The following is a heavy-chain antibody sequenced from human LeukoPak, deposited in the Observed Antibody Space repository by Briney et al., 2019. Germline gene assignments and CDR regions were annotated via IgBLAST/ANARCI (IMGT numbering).Heavy chain of an antibody. CDR3: TRVLLWFGNLKAADY. CDR1: GFTFSDYA. Sequence: GGSLRLSCTASGFTFSDYAMSWFRQAPGKGLEWVGFIRSKAYGGTTEYAASVKGRFTISRDDSKSIAYLQMNSLKTEDTAVYYCTRVLLWFGNLKAADYWGQGTLVTVSS. J-gene: IGHJ4*02. V-gene: IGHV3-49*03. D-gene: IGHD3-10*01. CDR2: IRSKAYGGTT.